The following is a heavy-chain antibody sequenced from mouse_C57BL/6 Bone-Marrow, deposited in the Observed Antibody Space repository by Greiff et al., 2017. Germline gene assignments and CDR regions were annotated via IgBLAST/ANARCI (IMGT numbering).Heavy chain of an antibody. CDR2: INPNNGGT. CDR3: ARVGVYDELFAY. V-gene: IGHV1-26*01. D-gene: IGHD2-12*01. CDR1: GYTFTDYY. J-gene: IGHJ3*01. Sequence: EVQLQQSGPELVKPGASVKISCKASGYTFTDYYMNWVKQSHGKSLEWIGDINPNNGGTSYNQKFKGKATLTVDKSSSTAYMELRSLTSEDSAVYYCARVGVYDELFAYWGQGTLVTVSA.